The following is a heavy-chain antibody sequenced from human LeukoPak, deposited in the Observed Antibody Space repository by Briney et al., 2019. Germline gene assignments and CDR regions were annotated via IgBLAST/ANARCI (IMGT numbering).Heavy chain of an antibody. V-gene: IGHV4-61*02. CDR1: GGSISSGSYY. D-gene: IGHD6-13*01. CDR2: IYTSGST. CDR3: ARDQLGKVDY. Sequence: PSETLSLTCTVSGGSISSGSYYWSWIRQPAGKGLEWIGRIYTSGSTNYNPSLKSRVTISVDTSKNQFSLKLSSVTAADTAVYYCARDQLGKVDYWGQGTLVTVSS. J-gene: IGHJ4*02.